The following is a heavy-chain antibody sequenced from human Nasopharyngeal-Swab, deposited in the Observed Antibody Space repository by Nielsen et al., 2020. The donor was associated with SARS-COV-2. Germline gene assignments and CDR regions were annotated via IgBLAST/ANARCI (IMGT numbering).Heavy chain of an antibody. V-gene: IGHV3-23*03. D-gene: IGHD7-27*01. J-gene: IGHJ3*02. CDR2: IYSGGIYSGGSST. CDR3: ANVPNDLWGAFDI. Sequence: GGSLTLSCVASGFTFSSYDMSWVRQAPGKGLEWVSLIYSGGIYSGGSSTYYADSVKGRFTISRDDSKNTLYLQMNSLRAEDTAVYYCANVPNDLWGAFDIWGQGTMVTVSS. CDR1: GFTFSSYD.